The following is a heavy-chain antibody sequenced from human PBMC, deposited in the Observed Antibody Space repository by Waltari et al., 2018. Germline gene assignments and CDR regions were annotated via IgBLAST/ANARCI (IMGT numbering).Heavy chain of an antibody. J-gene: IGHJ4*02. D-gene: IGHD6-6*01. CDR3: ARDGLGSSHDY. Sequence: EVQLVESGGGLIQPGGSLRLSCAASGFSISGYWMHWVRLPPGKGLVWVSRIHSDGRSTSYVDSVRGRFTVSRDNAKNTVYLQMNSLRADDTGAYFCARDGLGSSHDYWGQGTLVTVSS. V-gene: IGHV3-74*01. CDR1: GFSISGYW. CDR2: IHSDGRST.